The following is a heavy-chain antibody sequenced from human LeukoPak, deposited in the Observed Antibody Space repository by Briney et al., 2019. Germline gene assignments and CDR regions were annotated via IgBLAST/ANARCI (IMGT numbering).Heavy chain of an antibody. D-gene: IGHD3-10*01. CDR3: AGHYGSGSYYLSPYYFDY. Sequence: SETLSLTCTVSGDSISNYYWSWIRQPAGKGLEWIGRIYTSGSTNYNPSLKSRVTMSVDTSKNQFSLKLSSVTAADTAVYYCAGHYGSGSYYLSPYYFDYWGQGTLVTVSS. CDR1: GDSISNYY. J-gene: IGHJ4*02. V-gene: IGHV4-4*07. CDR2: IYTSGST.